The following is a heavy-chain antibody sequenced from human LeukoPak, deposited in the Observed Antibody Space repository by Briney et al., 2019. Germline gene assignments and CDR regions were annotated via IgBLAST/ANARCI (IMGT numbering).Heavy chain of an antibody. CDR1: GYSFFSNYW. J-gene: IGHJ4*02. CDR3: ARASRDGYNQNFDY. D-gene: IGHD5-24*01. Sequence: GESLTISCKAYGYSFFSNYWIAWVRQMPGKGLEWMGILYPGDSDSRYSPSFQGQVTISADRSISTAYPHWSSLKVSDTAMYYCARASRDGYNQNFDYWGQGTLVTVSS. CDR2: LYPGDSDS. V-gene: IGHV5-51*01.